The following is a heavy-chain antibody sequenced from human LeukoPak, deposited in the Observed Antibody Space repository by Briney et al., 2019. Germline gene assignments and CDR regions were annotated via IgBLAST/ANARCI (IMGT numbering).Heavy chain of an antibody. CDR3: ARDHGLGYFDWLPYLDY. CDR1: GGSISSYY. D-gene: IGHD3-9*01. Sequence: SETLSLTCTVSGGSISSYYWSWIRQPLGKGLEWIGSIYYGGSTYYNASLRSRVTTSVDTSKNQFSLKLSSVTAADTAVYYCARDHGLGYFDWLPYLDYWGQGTLVTVSS. J-gene: IGHJ4*02. CDR2: IYYGGST. V-gene: IGHV4-39*07.